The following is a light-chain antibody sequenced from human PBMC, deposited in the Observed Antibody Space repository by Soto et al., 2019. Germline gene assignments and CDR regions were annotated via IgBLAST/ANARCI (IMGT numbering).Light chain of an antibody. J-gene: IGKJ1*01. CDR2: AVS. Sequence: IVLTQSPGTLSLSPGESASLSCRASQSVSRSYLAWYQKKPGLPPRLLIYAVSDRGPGIPDRFSASGSGTDFTLTIDRLEPEDFAVYYCQQYLTSPWTFGQGTKVEIK. CDR3: QQYLTSPWT. V-gene: IGKV3-20*01. CDR1: QSVSRSY.